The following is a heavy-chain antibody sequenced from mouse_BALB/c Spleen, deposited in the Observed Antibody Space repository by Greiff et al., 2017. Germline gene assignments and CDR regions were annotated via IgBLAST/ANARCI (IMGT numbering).Heavy chain of an antibody. CDR2: FHPYNDDT. CDR3: ARGGYDKGGFAY. CDR1: GYTFTTYP. V-gene: IGHV1-47*01. D-gene: IGHD2-2*01. Sequence: QVQLQQSGAELVTPGASVKMSCKAFGYTFTTYPIEWMKQNHGKSLEWIGNFHPYNDDTKYNEKFKGKAKLTVEKSSSTVYLELSRLTSDDSAVYYCARGGYDKGGFAYWGQGTLVTVSA. J-gene: IGHJ3*01.